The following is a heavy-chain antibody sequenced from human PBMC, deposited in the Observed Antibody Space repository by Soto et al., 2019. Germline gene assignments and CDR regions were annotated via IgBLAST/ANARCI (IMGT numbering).Heavy chain of an antibody. Sequence: SQTLSLTCAISGDSVSSNSAAWNRIRQSPSRGLEWLGRTYYRSKWYNDYAVSVKSRITINPDTSKNQFSLQLNSVTPEDTAVYYCARDPAAPAGGYRPSGYFDYWGQGTLVTVSS. CDR2: TYYRSKWYN. CDR3: ARDPAAPAGGYRPSGYFDY. J-gene: IGHJ4*02. D-gene: IGHD1-26*01. CDR1: GDSVSSNSAA. V-gene: IGHV6-1*01.